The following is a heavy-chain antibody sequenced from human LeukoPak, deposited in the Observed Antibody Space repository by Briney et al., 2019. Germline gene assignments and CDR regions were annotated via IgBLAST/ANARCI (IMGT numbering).Heavy chain of an antibody. Sequence: GGALRLSCAASGFTFKRYCMPWVRQAPGKGVEGVAVIWYDGSNKYYADSVKGRFTISRDNSKNTLYLQMNSLRAEDTAVYYCARETMTAIQTIDYWGQGTLVTVSS. V-gene: IGHV3-33*08. CDR3: ARETMTAIQTIDY. D-gene: IGHD2-21*02. CDR1: GFTFKRYC. J-gene: IGHJ4*02. CDR2: IWYDGSNK.